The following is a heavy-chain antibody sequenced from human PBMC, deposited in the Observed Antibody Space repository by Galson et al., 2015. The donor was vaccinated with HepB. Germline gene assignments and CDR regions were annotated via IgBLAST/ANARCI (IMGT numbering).Heavy chain of an antibody. Sequence: SLRLSCAASGFTFHFYAMHWIRQAPGKGLEWVAGILHDENYRYYRDSVKDRFTISRDNAKNSLYLQMNSLRTEDTAAYFCARDSRYSSVWSPRPLDYWGQGTLVTVSS. J-gene: IGHJ4*02. CDR2: ILHDENYR. V-gene: IGHV3-30-3*01. D-gene: IGHD6-19*01. CDR3: ARDSRYSSVWSPRPLDY. CDR1: GFTFHFYA.